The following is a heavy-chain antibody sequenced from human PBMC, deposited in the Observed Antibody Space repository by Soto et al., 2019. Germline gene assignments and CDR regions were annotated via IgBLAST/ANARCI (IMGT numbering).Heavy chain of an antibody. CDR3: AKGAGYDSTD. CDR2: LSASGGST. CDR1: GFTFSTYG. Sequence: EVQLLESGGGLVQPGGSLRLSCAASGFTFSTYGMSWVRQAPGKGLEWISGLSASGGSTYADPVKGPFTISRDNSNNTLNLQMNSLRVEYTAINDCAKGAGYDSTDWGQGTLVTVSS. J-gene: IGHJ4*02. D-gene: IGHD3-22*01. V-gene: IGHV3-23*01.